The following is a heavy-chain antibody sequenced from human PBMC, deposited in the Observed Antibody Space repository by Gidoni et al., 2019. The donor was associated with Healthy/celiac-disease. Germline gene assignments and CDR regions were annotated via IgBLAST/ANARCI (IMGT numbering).Heavy chain of an antibody. CDR1: GGTFSSYA. V-gene: IGHV1-69*01. CDR2: IIPIFGTA. Sequence: QVQLVQSGAEVKKPGSSVKVSCKASGGTFSSYAISWVRQAPGQGLEWMGGIIPIFGTANYAQKFQGRVTITADESTSTAYMELSSLRSEDTAVYYCAAEVRGIVVVPAALGYYGMDVWGQGTTVTVSS. CDR3: AAEVRGIVVVPAALGYYGMDV. J-gene: IGHJ6*02. D-gene: IGHD2-2*01.